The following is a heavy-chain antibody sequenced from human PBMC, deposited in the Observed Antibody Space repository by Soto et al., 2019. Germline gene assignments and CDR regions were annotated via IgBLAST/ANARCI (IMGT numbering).Heavy chain of an antibody. Sequence: QGQLVESGGGVVQPGRSLRLSCAASGFILSTYAMYWVRQAPGKGLEGVAVISYDGNNKYYADSVKGRFTISRDNSKNTLYLQMNSLRAEDTAVYYCARAGCDGGSCYTLVGLRYGMDVWGQGTTVTVSS. CDR3: ARAGCDGGSCYTLVGLRYGMDV. CDR1: GFILSTYA. J-gene: IGHJ6*02. CDR2: ISYDGNNK. V-gene: IGHV3-30-3*01. D-gene: IGHD2-15*01.